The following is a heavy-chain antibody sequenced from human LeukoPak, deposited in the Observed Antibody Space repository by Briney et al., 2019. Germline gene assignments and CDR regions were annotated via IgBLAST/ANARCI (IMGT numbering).Heavy chain of an antibody. D-gene: IGHD3-10*01. CDR2: INPNSAGT. CDR3: ASDSVLGGSGSYYAAPGRRGDY. V-gene: IGHV1-2*02. CDR1: GYTFTGYY. J-gene: IGHJ4*02. Sequence: ASVKVSCKASGYTFTGYYMHWVRQAPGQGLEWMGWINPNSAGTNYAQKFQGRVTMTRDTSISTAYMELSRLRSDDTAVYYCASDSVLGGSGSYYAAPGRRGDYWGQGTLVTVSS.